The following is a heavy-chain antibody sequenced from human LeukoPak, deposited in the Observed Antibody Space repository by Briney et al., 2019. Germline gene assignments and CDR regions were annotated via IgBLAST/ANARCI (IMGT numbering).Heavy chain of an antibody. Sequence: PGGSLRLSCVVSGFTFSSHSVNWVRQAPGKGLEWVLSITTSNYIFYADSEKGRFTISRDNAKNSLYLQMNGLRAEDTAVYYCVREQARGGSFDYWGQGTLVTVSS. CDR1: GFTFSSHS. D-gene: IGHD2-15*01. CDR2: ITTSNYI. CDR3: VREQARGGSFDY. J-gene: IGHJ4*02. V-gene: IGHV3-21*01.